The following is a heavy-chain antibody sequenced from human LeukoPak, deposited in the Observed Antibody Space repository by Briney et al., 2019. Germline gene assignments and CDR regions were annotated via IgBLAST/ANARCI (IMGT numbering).Heavy chain of an antibody. CDR2: IYSGGST. CDR3: ASQLPDSDFDY. J-gene: IGHJ4*02. Sequence: GGSLRLSCAASGFTVSSNYMSWVRQAPGKGLEWVSVIYSGGSTYYADSVKGRFTISRDNSKNTLYLQMNSLRAEDTAVYYCASQLPDSDFDYWGQGTLVTVSS. V-gene: IGHV3-53*01. CDR1: GFTVSSNY. D-gene: IGHD1-7*01.